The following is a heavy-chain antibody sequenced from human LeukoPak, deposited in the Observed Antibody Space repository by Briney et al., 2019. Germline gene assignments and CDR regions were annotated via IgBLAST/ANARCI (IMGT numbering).Heavy chain of an antibody. CDR2: IYSGGNT. CDR3: ARTLAGTGNFFDY. J-gene: IGHJ4*02. Sequence: GASLRLSCAASGFTFSNYAMSWVRQAPGKGLERVSIIYSGGNTYYADSVKGRFTISRDNSKNTQYLQMSSLRAEDTAVYYCARTLAGTGNFFDYWGQGTLVTVSS. D-gene: IGHD6-19*01. V-gene: IGHV3-53*01. CDR1: GFTFSNYA.